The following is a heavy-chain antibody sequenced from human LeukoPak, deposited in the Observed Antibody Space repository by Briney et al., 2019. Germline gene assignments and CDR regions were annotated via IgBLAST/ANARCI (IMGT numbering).Heavy chain of an antibody. D-gene: IGHD3-10*01. V-gene: IGHV3-7*01. CDR3: ARLFGSGTYPLDALDI. J-gene: IGHJ3*02. CDR1: GFTFNNYW. Sequence: TGGSLRLSCAAPGFTFNNYWMSWVRQAPAKGLEWVANIKQDGSDQSYVDSVKGRFTISRDNAQNSLYLQMDSLRAEDTAVYYCARLFGSGTYPLDALDIWGQGTAVTVSS. CDR2: IKQDGSDQ.